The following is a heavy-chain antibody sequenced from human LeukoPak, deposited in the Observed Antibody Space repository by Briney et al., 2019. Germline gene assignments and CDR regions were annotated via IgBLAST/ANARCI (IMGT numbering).Heavy chain of an antibody. V-gene: IGHV3-23*01. CDR1: GITLNNYG. CDR3: AKRGVVIRVFPVGFHKEASYFDS. J-gene: IGHJ4*02. CDR2: ISGSGGNT. Sequence: PGGSLRHSCAVSGITLNNYGMSWVRQVPGKGLEWVSGISGSGGNTYYADSVKGRFTISRDNSKNTLYLQMNSLRAEDTAVYFCAKRGVVIRVFPVGFHKEASYFDSWGQGALVTVSS. D-gene: IGHD3-10*01.